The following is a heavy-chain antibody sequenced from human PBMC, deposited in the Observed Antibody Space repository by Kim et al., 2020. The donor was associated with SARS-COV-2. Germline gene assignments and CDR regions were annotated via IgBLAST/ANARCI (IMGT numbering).Heavy chain of an antibody. CDR1: GFTFSSYA. D-gene: IGHD3-10*01. V-gene: IGHV3-23*01. CDR3: AKDDGSGSYSQNGMDV. CDR2: ISGSGGST. J-gene: IGHJ6*02. Sequence: GGSLRLSCAASGFTFSSYAMSWVRQAPGKGLEWVSAISGSGGSTYYADSVKGRFTISRDNSKNTLYLQMNSLRAEDTAVYYCAKDDGSGSYSQNGMDVWGQGTTVTVSS.